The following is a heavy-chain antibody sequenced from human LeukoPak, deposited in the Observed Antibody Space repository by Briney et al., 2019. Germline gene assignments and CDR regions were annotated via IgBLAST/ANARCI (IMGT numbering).Heavy chain of an antibody. CDR3: ARLNSGYEPHYGMDV. D-gene: IGHD5-12*01. V-gene: IGHV5-51*01. Sequence: GESLKISCKSSGYSFTSYWIGWVRQMPGKGLEWMGIIYPGDSDTRYSPSFQGQVTISADKSISTAYLQWSSLKASDTAMYYCARLNSGYEPHYGMDVWGQGTTVTVSS. CDR2: IYPGDSDT. CDR1: GYSFTSYW. J-gene: IGHJ6*02.